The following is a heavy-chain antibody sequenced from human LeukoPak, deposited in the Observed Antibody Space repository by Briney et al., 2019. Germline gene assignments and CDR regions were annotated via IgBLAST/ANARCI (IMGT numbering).Heavy chain of an antibody. J-gene: IGHJ4*02. Sequence: GGSLRLSCAASGFTFSSYSMNWVRQAPGKGLEWVSYISSSSSTVYYADTVKGRFTISRDNAKNSLYLQMNSLRAEDTAVYYCARDKQVVVGATTAYDYWGQGTLVTVSS. CDR3: ARDKQVVVGATTAYDY. V-gene: IGHV3-48*01. D-gene: IGHD1-26*01. CDR2: ISSSSSTV. CDR1: GFTFSSYS.